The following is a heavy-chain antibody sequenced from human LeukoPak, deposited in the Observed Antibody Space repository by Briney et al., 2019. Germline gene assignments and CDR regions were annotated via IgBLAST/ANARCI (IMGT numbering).Heavy chain of an antibody. Sequence: GGSLRLSCAASGFTFSSYAMHWVRQAPGKGVEWVAVISYDGSNKYYADSVKGRFTISRDNYKNTLYLQMNSLRAEDTAVYYCARDRGCMSGYDSGTYYYDSSGPSVDYWGQGTLVTVSS. J-gene: IGHJ4*02. V-gene: IGHV3-30-3*01. CDR3: ARDRGCMSGYDSGTYYYDSSGPSVDY. CDR1: GFTFSSYA. CDR2: ISYDGSNK. D-gene: IGHD3-22*01.